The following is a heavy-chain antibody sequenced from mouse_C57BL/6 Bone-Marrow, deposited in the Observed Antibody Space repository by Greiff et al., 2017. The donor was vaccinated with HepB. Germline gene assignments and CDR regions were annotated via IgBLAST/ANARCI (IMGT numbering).Heavy chain of an antibody. CDR3: TRRGIYDYALYY. Sequence: VQLQQPGAELVKPGASVKLSCKASGYTFTSYWMHWVKHRPGQGLEWIGMINPNSGSTNYNEKFKSKATLTVDTSSSTAYMQLSSLTSEDSAVYYCTRRGIYDYALYYWGQGTTLTVSS. CDR1: GYTFTSYW. V-gene: IGHV1-64*01. CDR2: INPNSGST. D-gene: IGHD2-4*01. J-gene: IGHJ2*01.